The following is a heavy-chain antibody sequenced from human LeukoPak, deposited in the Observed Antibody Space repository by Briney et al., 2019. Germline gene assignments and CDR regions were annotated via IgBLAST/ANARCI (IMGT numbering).Heavy chain of an antibody. D-gene: IGHD3-10*01. CDR3: ARGRITMVQGVIITSYYFDY. CDR1: GFTFSSYW. V-gene: IGHV3-74*01. Sequence: SGGSLRLSCAASGFTFSSYWMHWVRQAPGKGLVWVSRINSDGSSTIYADSVKGRFAISRDNAKNTLYLQMNSLRAEDTAVYYCARGRITMVQGVIITSYYFDYWCQGTLVTVSS. CDR2: INSDGSST. J-gene: IGHJ4*02.